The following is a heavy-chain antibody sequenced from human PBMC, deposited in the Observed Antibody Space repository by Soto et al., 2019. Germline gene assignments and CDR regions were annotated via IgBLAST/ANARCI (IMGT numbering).Heavy chain of an antibody. CDR1: GGTFSSYA. J-gene: IGHJ4*02. V-gene: IGHV1-69*12. Sequence: QVQLVQSGAEVKKPGSSVKVSCKASGGTFSSYAISWVRQAPGQGLEWMGGIIPIFGTANYAQKFQGRVTINGDESTSTGFLGVSSPRSEDTAVYYWALGYGGPPPFDFWGQGTLVTVSS. CDR3: ALGYGGPPPFDF. D-gene: IGHD4-17*01. CDR2: IIPIFGTA.